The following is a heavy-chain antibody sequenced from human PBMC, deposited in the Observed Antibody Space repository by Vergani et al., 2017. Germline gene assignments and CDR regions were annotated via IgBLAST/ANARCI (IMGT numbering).Heavy chain of an antibody. V-gene: IGHV4-59*01. D-gene: IGHD4-17*01. J-gene: IGHJ1*01. CDR3: ARGTVTTGHFQH. CDR2: IYYSGST. Sequence: QVQLQESGPGLVKPSETLSLTCTVSGGSITSYYWSWIRQPPGTGLEWIGYIYYSGSTNYNPSLKSRVTISVDTSKNQFSLNLSSVTAADTAVYYCARGTVTTGHFQHWGQGTLVSVSS. CDR1: GGSITSYY.